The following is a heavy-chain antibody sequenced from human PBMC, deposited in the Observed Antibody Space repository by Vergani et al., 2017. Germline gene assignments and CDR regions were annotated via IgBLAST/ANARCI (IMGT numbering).Heavy chain of an antibody. D-gene: IGHD3-22*01. CDR2: IYTSGST. V-gene: IGHV4-61*02. CDR3: ARGGQYYYDSSGYYDY. Sequence: QVQLQESGPGLVKHSQTLSLTCTVSGGSISSGSYYWSWIRQPAGKGLEWIGRIYTSGSTNYNPSLKSRVTISVDTSKNQFSLKLSSVTAADTAVYYCARGGQYYYDSSGYYDYWGQGTLVTVSS. J-gene: IGHJ4*02. CDR1: GGSISSGSYY.